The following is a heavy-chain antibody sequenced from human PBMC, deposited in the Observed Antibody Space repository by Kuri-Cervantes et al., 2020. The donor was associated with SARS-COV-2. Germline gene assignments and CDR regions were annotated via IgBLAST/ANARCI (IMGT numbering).Heavy chain of an antibody. Sequence: GESLKISCAASGFTFSSYAMSWVRQAPGKGLEWVSAISGSGGSTYYADSVKGRFTISRDNSKNTLYLQMNSLRAEDTAVYYCSLSSSSVYYYYMGVWGKGNTVNVSS. CDR3: SLSSSSVYYYYMGV. CDR1: GFTFSSYA. V-gene: IGHV3-23*01. CDR2: ISGSGGST. J-gene: IGHJ6*03. D-gene: IGHD6-13*01.